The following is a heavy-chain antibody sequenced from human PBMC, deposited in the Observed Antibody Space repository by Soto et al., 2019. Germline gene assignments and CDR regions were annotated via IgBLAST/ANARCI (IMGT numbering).Heavy chain of an antibody. J-gene: IGHJ4*02. D-gene: IGHD3-9*01. CDR2: IYWNGDK. CDR3: AHSARYYDTLSGYYYPLNFDF. Sequence: QITLRESGPTLVKPTQTLTLTCTFSGFSLRTSGAGVGWIRQPPGKALEWLALIYWNGDKRYSPSLMNRLTITKDNSKNPVVLTVTNLDPVDTATYYCAHSARYYDTLSGYYYPLNFDFWGRGTLVTVSS. V-gene: IGHV2-5*01. CDR1: GFSLRTSGAG.